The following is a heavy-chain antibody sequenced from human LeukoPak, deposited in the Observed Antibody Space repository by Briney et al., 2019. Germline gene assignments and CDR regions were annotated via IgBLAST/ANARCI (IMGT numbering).Heavy chain of an antibody. CDR3: AKVGSLQAGYYFDY. V-gene: IGHV3-30*18. CDR1: GFTFSSYG. J-gene: IGHJ4*02. CDR2: ISYDGSNK. Sequence: GGSLRLSCAASGFTFSSYGMHWVRQAPGKGLEWVAVISYDGSNKYYADSVKGRFTISRDNSKNTLYLQMNSLRAEDTAVYYCAKVGSLQAGYYFDYWGQGTLVTASS. D-gene: IGHD3-10*01.